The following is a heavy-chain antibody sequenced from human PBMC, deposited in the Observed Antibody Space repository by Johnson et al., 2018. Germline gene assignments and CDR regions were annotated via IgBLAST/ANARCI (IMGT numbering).Heavy chain of an antibody. J-gene: IGHJ6*02. CDR2: IYYSGST. D-gene: IGHD2-21*02. Sequence: QVQLQESGPGLVKPSETLSLTCTVSGGSISSYYWSWIRQPPGKGLEWSGYIYYSGSTNYNPSLKSRVTISVDTSKNQFSLKLSSVTAADTAVYYCATVMGTVTANYYYGMDVWGQGTTVTVSS. V-gene: IGHV4-59*01. CDR1: GGSISSYY. CDR3: ATVMGTVTANYYYGMDV.